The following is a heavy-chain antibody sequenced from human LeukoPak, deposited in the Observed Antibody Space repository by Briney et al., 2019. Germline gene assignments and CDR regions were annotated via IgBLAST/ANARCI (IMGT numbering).Heavy chain of an antibody. V-gene: IGHV1-8*03. J-gene: IGHJ4*02. CDR2: MNPNSGNT. CDR3: ARNLRLRTRDEAIGY. D-gene: IGHD5-24*01. CDR1: GYTFTSYD. Sequence: KPGASVTVSCKASGYTFTSYDINWVRQATGQGLEWMGWMNPNSGNTGYAQKFQGRVTITRNTSISTAYMELSSLRSEDTAVYYSARNLRLRTRDEAIGYWGQGTLVTVSS.